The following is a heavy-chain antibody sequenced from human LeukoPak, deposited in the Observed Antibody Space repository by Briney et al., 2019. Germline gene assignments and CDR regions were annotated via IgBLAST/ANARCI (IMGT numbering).Heavy chain of an antibody. CDR3: AKEHSYGPDWFDP. Sequence: GGSLRLSCAASGFTFSTYVMSWVRQAPGKGLELVSGISGSGGSPYYADSVKGRFTISRDNSKNTVYLQMNSLKAEDTAVYYCAKEHSYGPDWFDPWGQGTLVTVSS. CDR2: ISGSGGSP. V-gene: IGHV3-23*01. CDR1: GFTFSTYV. J-gene: IGHJ5*02. D-gene: IGHD5-18*01.